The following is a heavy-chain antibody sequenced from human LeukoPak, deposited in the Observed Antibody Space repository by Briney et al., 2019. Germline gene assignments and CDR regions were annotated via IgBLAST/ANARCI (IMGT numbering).Heavy chain of an antibody. CDR2: IRSKANSYAT. V-gene: IGHV3-73*01. CDR1: GFTFSGSA. CDR3: TSFVVVPAATSNYGMDV. J-gene: IGHJ6*02. D-gene: IGHD2-2*01. Sequence: GGSLRLSCAASGFTFSGSAMPWVRQASGKGLEWVGRIRSKANSYATAYAASVKGGFTISRDDSKNTAYLQMNSLKTEDTAVYYCTSFVVVPAATSNYGMDVWGQGATVTVSS.